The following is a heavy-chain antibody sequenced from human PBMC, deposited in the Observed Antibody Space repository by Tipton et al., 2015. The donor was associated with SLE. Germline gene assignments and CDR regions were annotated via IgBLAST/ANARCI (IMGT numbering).Heavy chain of an antibody. D-gene: IGHD1-26*01. Sequence: SLRLSCAASGFSFSNYNMIWVRQAPGKGLESVSYISTGSDDMQYRDSVKGRFTISRDNAQNSLYLQMNSLRAEDTAVYYCAKENSGSLFDYWGQGTLVTVSS. CDR2: ISTGSDDM. J-gene: IGHJ4*02. V-gene: IGHV3-48*01. CDR1: GFSFSNYN. CDR3: AKENSGSLFDY.